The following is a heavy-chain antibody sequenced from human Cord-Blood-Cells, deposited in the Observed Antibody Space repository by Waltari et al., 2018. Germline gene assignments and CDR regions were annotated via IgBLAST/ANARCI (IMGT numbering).Heavy chain of an antibody. Sequence: QLQLQESGPGRVKPSDTLSLTCTVPGGSISSSSYDCGWIRQPPGKGLEWIGSSYYSGSTYYNPSLKSRVTISVDTSKNQVSLKLSSVTAADTAVYYCASDILTGYYKGDYWGQGTLVTVSS. CDR3: ASDILTGYYKGDY. CDR2: SYYSGST. J-gene: IGHJ4*02. V-gene: IGHV4-39*01. D-gene: IGHD3-9*01. CDR1: GGSISSSSYD.